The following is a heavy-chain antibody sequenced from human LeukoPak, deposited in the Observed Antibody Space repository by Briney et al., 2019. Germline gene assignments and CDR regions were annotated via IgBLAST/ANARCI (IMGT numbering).Heavy chain of an antibody. CDR2: ITSGGDYI. J-gene: IGHJ4*02. V-gene: IGHV3-21*01. D-gene: IGHD6-13*01. Sequence: GGSLRLSCAASGFTLNTFNMNWVRQAPGKGLEWVSSITSGGDYIYYADSVKGRFTTSGDNAKNSLSLQLNGLRAEDTAVYYCAAEGYSSSFDYWGQGTLVTVSS. CDR3: AAEGYSSSFDY. CDR1: GFTLNTFN.